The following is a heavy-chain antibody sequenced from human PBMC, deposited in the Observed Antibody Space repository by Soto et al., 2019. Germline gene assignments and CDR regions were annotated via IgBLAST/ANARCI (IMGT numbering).Heavy chain of an antibody. CDR1: GDTFSTYT. J-gene: IGHJ5*02. CDR2: IIPRSGSS. CDR3: ASYGSGSYPRFDP. D-gene: IGHD3-10*01. V-gene: IGHV1-69*13. Sequence: SVKVSCKASGDTFSTYTITWVRQAPGQGLEWMGGIIPRSGSSNYAQKFQGRVTITADESTSTAYMELSSLRSEDTAVYYCASYGSGSYPRFDPWGQGTLVTVSS.